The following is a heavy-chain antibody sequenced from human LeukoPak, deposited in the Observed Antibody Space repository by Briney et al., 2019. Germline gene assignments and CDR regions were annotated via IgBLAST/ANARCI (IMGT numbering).Heavy chain of an antibody. J-gene: IGHJ4*02. V-gene: IGHV3-30*03. CDR2: ISYDGSNK. CDR3: ARAAAGPFDY. CDR1: GFTFSSYG. Sequence: PGGSLKLSCAASGFTFSSYGMHWVRQAPGKGLEWVAVISYDGSNKYYADSVKGRFTISRDNSKNTLYLQMNSLRAEDTAVYYCARAAAGPFDYWGQGTLVTVSS. D-gene: IGHD6-13*01.